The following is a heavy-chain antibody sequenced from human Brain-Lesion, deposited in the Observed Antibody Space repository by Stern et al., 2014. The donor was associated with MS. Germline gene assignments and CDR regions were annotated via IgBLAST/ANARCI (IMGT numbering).Heavy chain of an antibody. J-gene: IGHJ6*02. CDR1: GYIFTGYY. V-gene: IGHV1-2*02. D-gene: IGHD3-3*01. CDR3: ARDQRGITIFGVVTDYYYLGMDV. Sequence: DQLVESGAEVKKPGASVKVSCKTYGYIFTGYYIHWVRQAPGQGLEWMAWINPNTGGTKYAQKFQGRVTMSRDTSISTAYVELSSLTSDDTAVYYCARDQRGITIFGVVTDYYYLGMDVWGQGTTVTVSS. CDR2: INPNTGGT.